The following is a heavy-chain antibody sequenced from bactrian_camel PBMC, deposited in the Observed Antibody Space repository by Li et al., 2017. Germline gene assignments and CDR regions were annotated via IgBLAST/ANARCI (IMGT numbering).Heavy chain of an antibody. J-gene: IGHJ4*01. Sequence: QVQLVESGGDSVQAGGSLKLSCRSSTYTQSYNCMAWFRQAPGKRREGVAYIDGDGSTTYADSVNHRFTISRDNDKNTLYLQMSSLKPEDTAMYYCAVDGRIWHSGSLRVVAKDLMAYRVQGTQVTVS. CDR3: AVDGRIWHSGSLRVVAKDLMAY. CDR2: IDGDGST. CDR1: TYTQSYNC. D-gene: IGHD7*01. V-gene: IGHV3S53*01.